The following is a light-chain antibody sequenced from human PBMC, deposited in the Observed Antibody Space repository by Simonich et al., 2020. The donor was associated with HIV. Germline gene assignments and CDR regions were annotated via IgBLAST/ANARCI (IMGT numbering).Light chain of an antibody. CDR2: TAS. V-gene: IGKV1-5*03. J-gene: IGKJ4*01. CDR1: QSISSW. CDR3: QQYYSTPLT. Sequence: DIQMTQSPSTLSASVGDRVNITCRASQSISSWLAWYQQKPGKAPNLLIYTASTLESGVPSRFSGSGFGTEFTLTISSLQPDDFATYYCQQYYSTPLTFGGGTKVEIK.